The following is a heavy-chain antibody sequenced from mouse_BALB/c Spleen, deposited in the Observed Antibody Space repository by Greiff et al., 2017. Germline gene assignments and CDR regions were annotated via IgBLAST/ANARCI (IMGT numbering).Heavy chain of an antibody. CDR2: IYPGDGDT. V-gene: IGHV1-80*01. J-gene: IGHJ4*01. Sequence: QVQLQQSGAELVRPGSSVKISCKASGYAFSSYWMNWVKQRPGQGLEWIGQIYPGDGDTNYNGKFKGKATLTADKSSSTAYMQLSSLTSVDSAVYFCARNWYYAMDYWGQGTSVTVSS. D-gene: IGHD4-1*01. CDR3: ARNWYYAMDY. CDR1: GYAFSSYW.